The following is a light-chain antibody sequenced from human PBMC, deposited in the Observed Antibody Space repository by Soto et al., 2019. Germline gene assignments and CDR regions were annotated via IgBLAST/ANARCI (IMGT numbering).Light chain of an antibody. CDR1: QSVGNNY. Sequence: EIVLTRSPGSLSWCRVEIGTRSFRGSQSVGNNYLAWYQHNPGQAPRLLIYTASSRATGIPDRFSGSGSGTDFTLTISRLEPEDFAVYYCHQHAESPLTFGGGTKVDIK. CDR3: HQHAESPLT. CDR2: TAS. J-gene: IGKJ4*01. V-gene: IGKV3-20*01.